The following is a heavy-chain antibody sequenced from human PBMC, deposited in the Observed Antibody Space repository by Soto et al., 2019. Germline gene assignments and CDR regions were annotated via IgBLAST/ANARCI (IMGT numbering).Heavy chain of an antibody. Sequence: GGSLRLSCAASGFTFSSYAMHWVRQAPGKGLEWVAVISYDGSNKYYADSVKGRFTISRDNSKNTLYLQMNSLRAEDTAVYYCARGALLSMIVLYWGQGTLVTVSS. CDR3: ARGALLSMIVLY. CDR2: ISYDGSNK. J-gene: IGHJ4*02. D-gene: IGHD3-22*01. V-gene: IGHV3-30-3*01. CDR1: GFTFSSYA.